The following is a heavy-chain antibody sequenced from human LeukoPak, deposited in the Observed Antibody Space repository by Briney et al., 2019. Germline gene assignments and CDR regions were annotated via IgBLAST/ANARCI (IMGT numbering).Heavy chain of an antibody. D-gene: IGHD3-3*01. V-gene: IGHV3-49*04. CDR3: TRDIFGVVNFDY. J-gene: IGHJ4*02. CDR1: GFTFGDHA. Sequence: GGSLRLSCTASGFTFGDHAMSWVRQAPGTGLEWVGFIRSKAYGGTTEYAASVKGRFTISRDDSKSIAYLQMNSLKAEDTAVYYCTRDIFGVVNFDYWGQGTLVTVSS. CDR2: IRSKAYGGTT.